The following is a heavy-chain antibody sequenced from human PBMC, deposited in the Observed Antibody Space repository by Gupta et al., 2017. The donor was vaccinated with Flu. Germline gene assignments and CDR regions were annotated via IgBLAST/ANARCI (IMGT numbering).Heavy chain of an antibody. CDR3: ARGDDSSGWPYFDQ. D-gene: IGHD6-19*01. CDR1: A. V-gene: IGHV1-69*06. J-gene: IGHJ4*02. Sequence: AISWVRQAPVGGLEWLGAVSPMFGEPNYAQAVKGRATITAEKSTNTVFMELSSLRSDDTAVYFCARGDDSSGWPYFDQWGQGTLVTVSS. CDR2: VSPMFGEP.